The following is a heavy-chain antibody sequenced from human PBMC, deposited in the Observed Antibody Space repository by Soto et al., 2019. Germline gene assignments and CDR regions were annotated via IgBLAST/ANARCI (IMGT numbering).Heavy chain of an antibody. CDR3: ARGSPHDYGDHGGAFYI. V-gene: IGHV1-18*01. Sequence: QVQLVQSGAEVKKPGASVKVSCKASGYTFTSYGISWVRQAPGQGLEWMGWISAYNGNTNYAQKLQGRVTMTTDTSTSKAYMGLRSMRSDDTAVYYCARGSPHDYGDHGGAFYIWCQGPMVTVSS. D-gene: IGHD4-17*01. CDR1: GYTFTSYG. J-gene: IGHJ3*02. CDR2: ISAYNGNT.